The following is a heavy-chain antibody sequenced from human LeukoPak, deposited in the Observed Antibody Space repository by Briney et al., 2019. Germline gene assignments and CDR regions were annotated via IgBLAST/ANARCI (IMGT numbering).Heavy chain of an antibody. D-gene: IGHD3-22*01. CDR2: ISGSGGST. J-gene: IGHJ1*01. Sequence: PGGSLRLSCAASGFTFSSYAMSWVGQAPGKGLEWVSAISGSGGSTYYADSVKGRFTISRDNSKNTLYLQMNSLRAEDTAVYYCAKVADVSYYYDSSGYGHFQHWGQGTLVTVSS. CDR3: AKVADVSYYYDSSGYGHFQH. V-gene: IGHV3-23*01. CDR1: GFTFSSYA.